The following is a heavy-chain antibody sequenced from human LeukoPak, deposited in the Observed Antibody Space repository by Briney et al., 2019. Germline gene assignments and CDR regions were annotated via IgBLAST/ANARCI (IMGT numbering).Heavy chain of an antibody. CDR2: ISSDGNNK. CDR3: AKAAYCTSTSCHFSGYAQRPLDS. V-gene: IGHV3-30*18. D-gene: IGHD2-2*01. CDR1: GFTVSSNY. J-gene: IGHJ4*02. Sequence: GGSLRLSCAASGFTVSSNYMSWVRQAPGKGLEWVAGISSDGNNKDYSDSVKGRFTISRDNSKNTLYLQMNSLRAEDTAVYYCAKAAYCTSTSCHFSGYAQRPLDSWGQGTLVTVSS.